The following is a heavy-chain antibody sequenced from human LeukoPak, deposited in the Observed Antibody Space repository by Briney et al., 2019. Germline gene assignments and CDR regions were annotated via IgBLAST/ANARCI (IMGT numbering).Heavy chain of an antibody. J-gene: IGHJ3*01. CDR1: GFTFSSYW. Sequence: GGSLRLSCAASGFTFSSYWMSWVRQAPGKGLEWVANIKQDGSGKYYVDSVKGRFTISRDNAKNSLYLQMNSLRAEDSAVYYCARDHYFAVVPAAGTFDVWGQGTMVTVSS. D-gene: IGHD2-2*01. V-gene: IGHV3-7*01. CDR3: ARDHYFAVVPAAGTFDV. CDR2: IKQDGSGK.